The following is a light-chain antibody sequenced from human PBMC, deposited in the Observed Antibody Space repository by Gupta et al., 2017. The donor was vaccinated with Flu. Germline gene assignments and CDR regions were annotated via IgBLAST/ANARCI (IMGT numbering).Light chain of an antibody. CDR3: QQYNSYSQA. J-gene: IGKJ1*01. Sequence: DIQMTKSPSTLSASVGDRVTITCRASQTINYWLAWYQQKPGKAPKLLVYRASVLEDGVPSRFSGSGSGTDFTLTISSLQPDDFATYYCQQYNSYSQAFGQGTKVEIK. V-gene: IGKV1-5*03. CDR1: QTINYW. CDR2: RAS.